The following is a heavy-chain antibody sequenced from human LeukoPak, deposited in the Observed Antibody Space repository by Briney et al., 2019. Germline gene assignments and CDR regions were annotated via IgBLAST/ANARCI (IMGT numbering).Heavy chain of an antibody. CDR3: ARENTGSYREFDY. J-gene: IGHJ4*02. D-gene: IGHD1-26*01. Sequence: PSETLSLTCTVSGGSISSYYWSWIRQPAGKGLEWIGRIYGGGSTNYNPSLKSRVTMSVDSSNNQFSLKLSSVTAADTAVFYCARENTGSYREFDYWGQGTLVTVSS. V-gene: IGHV4-4*07. CDR2: IYGGGST. CDR1: GGSISSYY.